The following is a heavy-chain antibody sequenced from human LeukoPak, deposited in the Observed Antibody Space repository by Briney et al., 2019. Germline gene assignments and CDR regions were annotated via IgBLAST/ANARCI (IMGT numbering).Heavy chain of an antibody. CDR3: ATPSSGWSLPYYYYGMDV. J-gene: IGHJ6*02. D-gene: IGHD6-13*01. CDR1: GFTVSSRY. Sequence: GGSLRLSCAASGFTVSSRYMSWVRQAPGKGLEWVSVIYSGGSTYYADSVKARFTISRDNSKNTLYLQMNSLRAEGTAVYYCATPSSGWSLPYYYYGMDVWGQGTTVTVSS. CDR2: IYSGGST. V-gene: IGHV3-66*01.